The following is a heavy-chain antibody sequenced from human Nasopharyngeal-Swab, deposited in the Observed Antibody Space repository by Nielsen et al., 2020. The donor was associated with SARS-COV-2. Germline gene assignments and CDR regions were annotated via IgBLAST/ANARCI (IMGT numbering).Heavy chain of an antibody. V-gene: IGHV4-34*01. Sequence: WIRQPPGKGLEWIGEINHSGSTNYNPSLKSRVTISVDTSKNQFSLKLSSVTAADTAVYYYARGAGVITYYYYYYYMDVWGKGTTVTVSS. CDR3: ARGAGVITYYYYYYYMDV. D-gene: IGHD3-10*01. J-gene: IGHJ6*03. CDR2: INHSGST.